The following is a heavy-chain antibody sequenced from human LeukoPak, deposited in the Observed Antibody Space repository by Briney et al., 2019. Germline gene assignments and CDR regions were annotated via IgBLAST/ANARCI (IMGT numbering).Heavy chain of an antibody. V-gene: IGHV3-7*01. CDR3: ARGLSGSYDY. Sequence: PGGSLRLSCAASGFTFSSYWMSWVRQAPVKELEWVANIKQDGSEKYYVDSVKSRFTISRDNAKNSLYLQMNSLRAEDTAVYYCARGLSGSYDYWGQGTLVTVSS. CDR1: GFTFSSYW. J-gene: IGHJ4*02. CDR2: IKQDGSEK. D-gene: IGHD1-26*01.